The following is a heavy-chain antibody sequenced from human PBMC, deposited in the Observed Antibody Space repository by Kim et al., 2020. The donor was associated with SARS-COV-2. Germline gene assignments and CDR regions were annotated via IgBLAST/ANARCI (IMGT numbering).Heavy chain of an antibody. D-gene: IGHD3-10*01. V-gene: IGHV3-21*01. CDR1: GFTFSSYS. CDR3: ARGLWFGDAFTMNYYYGMDV. CDR2: ISSSSSYI. J-gene: IGHJ6*02. Sequence: GGSLRLSCAASGFTFSSYSMNWVRQAPGKGLEWVSSISSSSSYIYYADSVKGRFTISRDNAKNSLYLQMNSLRAEDTAVYYCARGLWFGDAFTMNYYYGMDVWGQGTTVTVSS.